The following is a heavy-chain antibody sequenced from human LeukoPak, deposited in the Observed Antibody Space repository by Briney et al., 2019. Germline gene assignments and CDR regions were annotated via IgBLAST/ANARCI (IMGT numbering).Heavy chain of an antibody. CDR3: ARGRAIDI. Sequence: QPGGSLRLSCVASGFTFTNNWMTWVRQVPGKGLEWVANIKPDDSEIYYVASVKGRFIISRDNAKNSVFLQMNSLRVEDTAIYYCARGRAIDIWGRGTMVTVSS. CDR1: GFTFTNNW. V-gene: IGHV3-7*04. J-gene: IGHJ3*02. CDR2: IKPDDSEI.